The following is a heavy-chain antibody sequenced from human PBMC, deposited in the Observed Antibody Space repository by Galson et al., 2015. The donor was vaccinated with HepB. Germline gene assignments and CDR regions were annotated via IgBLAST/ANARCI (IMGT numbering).Heavy chain of an antibody. D-gene: IGHD6-6*01. CDR1: GFSLNTSGVA. Sequence: PALVKPTQTLTLPCTFSGFSLNTSGVAVGWIRQPPGKAPEWLGHIYWDDDKRYRSSLKNRLTIIKDTSKNQVVLRMTNMDPVDAATYFCAHREIYISSSPFDIWGQGILVTVSS. CDR3: AHREIYISSSPFDI. J-gene: IGHJ4*02. V-gene: IGHV2-5*02. CDR2: IYWDDDK.